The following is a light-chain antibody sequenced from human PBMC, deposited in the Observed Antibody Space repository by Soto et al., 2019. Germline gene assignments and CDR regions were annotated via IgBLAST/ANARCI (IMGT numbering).Light chain of an antibody. Sequence: ENVLTQSPGTLSLSPGERATLSCRASQTVTNSFFAWYQQKPGQPPRLLIHGISSRATGIPDRFSGSGSGTDFTLTISRLEPEDFVVYYCQQYSTLPHTFGRGTKLEVK. J-gene: IGKJ2*01. CDR3: QQYSTLPHT. CDR1: QTVTNSF. CDR2: GIS. V-gene: IGKV3-20*01.